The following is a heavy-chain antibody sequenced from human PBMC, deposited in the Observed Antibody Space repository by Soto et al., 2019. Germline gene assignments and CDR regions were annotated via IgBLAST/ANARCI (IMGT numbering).Heavy chain of an antibody. CDR3: ARDKGDYDFWSGYGYYYYGMDV. D-gene: IGHD3-3*01. CDR1: GYTFTSYG. J-gene: IGHJ6*02. V-gene: IGHV1-18*01. CDR2: ISAYNGNT. Sequence: ASVKVSCKASGYTFTSYGISWVRQAPGQGLEWMGWISAYNGNTNYAQKLQGRVTMTTDTSTSTAYMELRSLRSDDTAVYYCARDKGDYDFWSGYGYYYYGMDVWGQGTTVTVSS.